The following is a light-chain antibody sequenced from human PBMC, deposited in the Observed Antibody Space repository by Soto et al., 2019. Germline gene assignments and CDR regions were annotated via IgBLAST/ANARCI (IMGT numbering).Light chain of an antibody. CDR2: GAS. Sequence: EVVLSQSPGTPSFSSGGSAPLSRRASQIVNTFYLAWYQQKTGQPPRLLTYGASSRATGVPDRLSGSGSGTDFTLTISRLEPEDFAVYYCQQYATSPITCGQGTRLEIK. J-gene: IGKJ5*01. V-gene: IGKV3-20*01. CDR1: QIVNTFY. CDR3: QQYATSPIT.